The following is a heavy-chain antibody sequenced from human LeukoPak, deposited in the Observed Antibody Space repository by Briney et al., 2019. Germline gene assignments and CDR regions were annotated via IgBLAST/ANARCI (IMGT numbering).Heavy chain of an antibody. CDR3: AKEWSSSSWYYFDY. D-gene: IGHD6-13*01. J-gene: IGHJ4*02. V-gene: IGHV3-23*01. CDR2: ISGSGGST. Sequence: GRSLRLSCVASGFTFSSYAMSWVRQAPGKGLEWVSAISGSGGSTYYADSVKGWFTISRDNSKNTLYLQMNSLRAEDTAVYYCAKEWSSSSWYYFDYWGQGTLVTVSS. CDR1: GFTFSSYA.